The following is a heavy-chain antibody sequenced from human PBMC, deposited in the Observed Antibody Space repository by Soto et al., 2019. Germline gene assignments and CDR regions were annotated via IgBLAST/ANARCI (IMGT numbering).Heavy chain of an antibody. Sequence: VQLLEFGVGLVQPGESLRLSCAASGFTFSSYAMSWVRQAPGKGLEWVSASSGSGDNTYYADSVRGRFSISRDTSKNTLDLEINSLRAEDTAVYFCARVLRFKYFSTSPIDYFDHWGQGNLVSVSS. J-gene: IGHJ4*02. CDR3: ARVLRFKYFSTSPIDYFDH. D-gene: IGHD2-2*01. CDR1: GFTFSSYA. CDR2: SSGSGDNT. V-gene: IGHV3-23*01.